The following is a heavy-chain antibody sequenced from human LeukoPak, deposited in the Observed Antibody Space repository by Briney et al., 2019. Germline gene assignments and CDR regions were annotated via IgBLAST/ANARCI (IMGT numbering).Heavy chain of an antibody. Sequence: PSETLSLTCAVSGGSISSGGYSWSWIRQPPGKGLEWIGYIYHSGSTYYNPSLKSRVTISVDRSKNQFSLKLTAVTAADSAMYYCARYSGNYRFFDYWGPGTLVTVSS. J-gene: IGHJ4*02. D-gene: IGHD1-26*01. CDR2: IYHSGST. V-gene: IGHV4-30-2*01. CDR1: GGSISSGGYS. CDR3: ARYSGNYRFFDY.